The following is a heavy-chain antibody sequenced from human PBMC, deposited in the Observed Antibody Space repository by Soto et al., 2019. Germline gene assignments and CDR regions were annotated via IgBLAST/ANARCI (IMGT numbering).Heavy chain of an antibody. Sequence: GGSLRLSCEASGFPFTTYAMTWFRQLPGMGLEWVSTTSIGGNTDFAESMRGRFSVSRDNSKNTLYLQMTNLRAEDAAIYFCAKDLRPGLVVPTKSGFDPWGQGTRVTVSS. CDR1: GFPFTTYA. J-gene: IGHJ5*02. CDR3: AKDLRPGLVVPTKSGFDP. V-gene: IGHV3-23*01. D-gene: IGHD3-10*01. CDR2: TSIGGNT.